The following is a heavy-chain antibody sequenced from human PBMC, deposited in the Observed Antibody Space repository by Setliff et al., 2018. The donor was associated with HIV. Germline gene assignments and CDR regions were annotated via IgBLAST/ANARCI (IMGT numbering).Heavy chain of an antibody. CDR1: GYSISSDYY. CDR3: ARGGTSSNWFDP. D-gene: IGHD1-26*01. CDR2: IYHSGST. Sequence: PSETLSLTCTVSGYSISSDYYWGWIRQPPGKGLEWIGNIYHSGSTYYNPSLKSRVTMSLDTSKNQFSLKLTSVTAADTAVYYCARGGTSSNWFDPWGQGTLVTVSS. V-gene: IGHV4-38-2*02. J-gene: IGHJ5*02.